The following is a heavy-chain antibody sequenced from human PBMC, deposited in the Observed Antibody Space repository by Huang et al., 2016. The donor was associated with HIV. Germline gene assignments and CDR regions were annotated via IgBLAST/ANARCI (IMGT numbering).Heavy chain of an antibody. D-gene: IGHD3-10*01. V-gene: IGHV5-51*01. CDR3: ARLIGSPSFYYGLDV. CDR1: GYRFRSNW. J-gene: IGHJ6*02. CDR2: LYPGYFDT. Sequence: EVQLVQSGAEVKKPGESLKISCKGSGYRFRSNWIGWVRQMPGKGLEWVGILYPGYFDTRYRPSFQGQATISADKAINTAYLQWSSLKASDTAMYYCARLIGSPSFYYGLDVWGQGTTVTVSS.